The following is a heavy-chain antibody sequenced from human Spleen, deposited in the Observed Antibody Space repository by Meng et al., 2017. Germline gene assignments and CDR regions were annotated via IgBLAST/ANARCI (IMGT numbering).Heavy chain of an antibody. CDR2: ISYDGSNK. J-gene: IGHJ4*02. Sequence: GESLKISCAASGFTFSNYAMHWVRQAPGKGLEWVAVISYDGSNKYYADSVKGRFTISRDNSKNTLFLQMSSLRAEDTAVYYCARSPIDKYDLSALPLDYWGQGTLVTVSS. D-gene: IGHD3-16*01. CDR3: ARSPIDKYDLSALPLDY. CDR1: GFTFSNYA. V-gene: IGHV3-30*04.